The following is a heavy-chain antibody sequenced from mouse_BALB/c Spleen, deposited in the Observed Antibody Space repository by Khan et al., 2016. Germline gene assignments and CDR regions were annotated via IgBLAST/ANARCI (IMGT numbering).Heavy chain of an antibody. CDR2: ISYSGST. V-gene: IGHV3-2*02. Sequence: EVQLQESGPGLVKPSQSLSLTCTVTGYSITSDYAWNWIRQFPGNKLEWMGYISYSGSTSYNPSLKSRISITRDTSKNQFFLQLNSVTTEDTATYYSARNYFFDYWGQGTTLTVSS. J-gene: IGHJ2*01. CDR3: ARNYFFDY. CDR1: GYSITSDYA.